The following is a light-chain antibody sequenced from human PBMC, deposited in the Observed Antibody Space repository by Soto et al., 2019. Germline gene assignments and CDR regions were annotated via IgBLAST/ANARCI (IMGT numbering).Light chain of an antibody. Sequence: QSALTQPASVSGSPGQSITISCTGTSSDVCYDNYVSWFQQHPGKAPKLMIYEVSRRPSGVSNRFSGSKSANTASLTISGLQAEDEADYYCTSHTASSTWVFGGGTKVTVL. CDR3: TSHTASSTWV. J-gene: IGLJ3*02. CDR2: EVS. V-gene: IGLV2-14*01. CDR1: SSDVCYDNY.